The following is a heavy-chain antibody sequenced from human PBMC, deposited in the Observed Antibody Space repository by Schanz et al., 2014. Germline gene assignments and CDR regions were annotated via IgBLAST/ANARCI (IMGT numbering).Heavy chain of an antibody. CDR2: MNPNSGNT. CDR3: ARGRGFYDY. V-gene: IGHV1-46*01. D-gene: IGHD3-10*01. CDR1: GYTLSAYS. J-gene: IGHJ4*03. Sequence: QVQLVQSGTQVKKPGASVKVSCKASGYTLSAYSLHWVRQAPGQGLEWMGWMNPNSGNTGYAQKFQGRVTMTRDASTSTVYMELSSLTSEDTAVHYCARGRGFYDYWGQGTMVTVTS.